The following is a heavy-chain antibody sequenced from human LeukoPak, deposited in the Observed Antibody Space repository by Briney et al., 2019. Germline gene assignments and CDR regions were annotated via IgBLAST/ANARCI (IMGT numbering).Heavy chain of an antibody. CDR1: GCSISSSSFY. V-gene: IGHV4-39*07. CDR2: IYYSGIT. J-gene: IGHJ4*02. D-gene: IGHD4-17*01. Sequence: SETLSLTCTVSGCSISSSSFYWVCNRPPPGQELDWIGSIYYSGITYYIPSFKSRVTISVDTSKNQFSLKLSSVTAADTAVYYCARGPWMTRVTTGRGLDFWGQGTLVTVS. CDR3: ARGPWMTRVTTGRGLDF.